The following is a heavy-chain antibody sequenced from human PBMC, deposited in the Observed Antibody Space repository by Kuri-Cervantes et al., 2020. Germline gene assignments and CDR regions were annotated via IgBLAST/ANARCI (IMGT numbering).Heavy chain of an antibody. J-gene: IGHJ4*02. V-gene: IGHV1-18*01. CDR2: ISAYNGDT. D-gene: IGHD3-10*02. CDR3: ARDLKAFPYVY. Sequence: ASVKVSCKAYGYTFSSYGITWLRQAPGQGLEWMGWISAYNGDTNYAQNLQGRVTMTTDTSTSTAYMELRSLRSDDTAVYYCARDLKAFPYVYWGQGTLVTVSS. CDR1: GYTFSSYG.